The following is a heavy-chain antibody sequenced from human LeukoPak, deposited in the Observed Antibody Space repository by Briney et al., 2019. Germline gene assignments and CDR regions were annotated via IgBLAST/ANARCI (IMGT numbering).Heavy chain of an antibody. J-gene: IGHJ4*02. CDR3: ARHGSGSSTFGY. D-gene: IGHD1-26*01. CDR2: IYYIGST. Sequence: SETLSLTCSVSGGSISSYYWSWIRQPPGKGLEWIGYIYYIGSTNYHPSLKSRVTISVDTSKNQFSLKLSSVTAADTAVYYCARHGSGSSTFGYWSQGTLVTVSS. CDR1: GGSISSYY. V-gene: IGHV4-59*08.